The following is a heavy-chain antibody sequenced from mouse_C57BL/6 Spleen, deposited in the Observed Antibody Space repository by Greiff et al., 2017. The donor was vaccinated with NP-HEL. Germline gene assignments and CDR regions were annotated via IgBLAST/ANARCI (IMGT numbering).Heavy chain of an antibody. CDR3: ARAGFYFDY. V-gene: IGHV1-82*01. CDR1: GYAFSSSW. CDR2: IYPGDGGT. Sequence: QVQLQQSGPELVKPGASVKISCKASGYAFSSSWMNWVKQRPGKGLEWIGRIYPGDGGTNYNGKFKGKATRTADKSSSTAYMQLSSLTSEDTAVYFCARAGFYFDYWGQGTTLTVSS. J-gene: IGHJ2*01.